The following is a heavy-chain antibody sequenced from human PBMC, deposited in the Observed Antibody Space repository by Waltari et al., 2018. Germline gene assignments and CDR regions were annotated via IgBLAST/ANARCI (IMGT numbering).Heavy chain of an antibody. CDR1: GFTFSSSW. Sequence: EVQLVESGGGLVQPGGSLRLSCAASGFTFSSSWMSWVRQAPGKGLEWVANIKQDGSEKYYVDSVKGRFTISRDNAKNSLYLQMNSLRAEDTAVYYCARDGAARRDVDAFDIWGQGTMVTVSS. D-gene: IGHD6-6*01. V-gene: IGHV3-7*01. CDR3: ARDGAARRDVDAFDI. CDR2: IKQDGSEK. J-gene: IGHJ3*02.